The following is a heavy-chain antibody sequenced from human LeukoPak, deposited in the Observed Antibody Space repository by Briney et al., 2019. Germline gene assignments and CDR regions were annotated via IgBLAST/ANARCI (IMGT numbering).Heavy chain of an antibody. Sequence: GGSLRLSCAASGFTVSSNYMSWVRQAPGKGLEWVSVIYSGGSTYYADSVKGRFTISRDNSKNTLYLQMNSLRAEDTAVYYCASTSGIAVAAPEDYFDYWGQGTLVTVSS. CDR1: GFTVSSNY. V-gene: IGHV3-53*01. J-gene: IGHJ4*02. D-gene: IGHD6-19*01. CDR3: ASTSGIAVAAPEDYFDY. CDR2: IYSGGST.